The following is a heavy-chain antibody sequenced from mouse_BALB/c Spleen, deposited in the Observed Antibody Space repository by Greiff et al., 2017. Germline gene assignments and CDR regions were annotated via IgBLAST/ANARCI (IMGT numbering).Heavy chain of an antibody. J-gene: IGHJ2*01. CDR3: VRQMGPHFDY. D-gene: IGHD4-1*01. Sequence: EVKLMESGGGLVQPKGSLKLSCAASGFTFNTYAMNWVRQAPGKGLEWVARIRSKSNNYATYYADSVKDRFTISRDDSQSMLYLQMNNLKTEDTAMYYCVRQMGPHFDYWGQGTTLTVSS. V-gene: IGHV10-1*02. CDR1: GFTFNTYA. CDR2: IRSKSNNYAT.